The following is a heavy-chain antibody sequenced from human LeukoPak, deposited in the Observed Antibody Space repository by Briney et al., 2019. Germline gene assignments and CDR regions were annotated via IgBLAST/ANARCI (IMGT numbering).Heavy chain of an antibody. CDR1: GYTFTDYY. CDR2: INPNSGGT. D-gene: IGHD6-19*01. V-gene: IGHV1-2*02. Sequence: PWASVKVSCKASGYTFTDYYMHWVRQAPGQGLEWMGWINPNSGGTNYAQNFQGRVTMTRDTSISTAFLELSSLRSDDTAVYYCARGSPRDSSGWYGPGKWFDPWGQGTLVTVSS. J-gene: IGHJ5*02. CDR3: ARGSPRDSSGWYGPGKWFDP.